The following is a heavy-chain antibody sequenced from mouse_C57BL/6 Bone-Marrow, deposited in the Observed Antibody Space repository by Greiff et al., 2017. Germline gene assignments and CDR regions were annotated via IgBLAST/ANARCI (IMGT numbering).Heavy chain of an antibody. CDR1: GFTFSDYG. V-gene: IGHV5-17*01. CDR2: ISSGSSTI. CDR3: ARPRSYAMDY. Sequence: DVKLVESGGGLVKPGGSLKLSCAASGFTFSDYGMHWVRQAPEKGLEWVAYISSGSSTIYYADTVKGRFTISRENTKNTLFLQMTSLRSEDTAMYYCARPRSYAMDYWGQGTSVTVSS. J-gene: IGHJ4*01.